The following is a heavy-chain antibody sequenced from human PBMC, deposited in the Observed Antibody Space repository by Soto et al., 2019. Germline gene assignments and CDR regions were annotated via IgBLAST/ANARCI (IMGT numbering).Heavy chain of an antibody. CDR1: GGSISSSNW. Sequence: PSETLSLTCAVSGGSISSSNWWSWVRQPPGKGLEWIGEIYHSGSTNYNPSLKSRVTISVDKSKNQFSLKLSSVTAADTAVYYCASFMIAVPGTNLNVYWCPGTLFTVFS. CDR3: ASFMIAVPGTNLNVY. J-gene: IGHJ4*02. CDR2: IYHSGST. V-gene: IGHV4-4*02. D-gene: IGHD6-19*01.